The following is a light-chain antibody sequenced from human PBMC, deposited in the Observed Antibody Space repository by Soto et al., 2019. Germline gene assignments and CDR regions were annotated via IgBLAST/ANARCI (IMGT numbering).Light chain of an antibody. CDR1: QSVNSN. Sequence: EIVMTQSPATLSVSPGERATLSCRAGQSVNSNLAWYQQKPGQAPRLLIYAASTRATGIPARFSGSGSGTDFTLTISRLEPEDFAVYYCQQYGNSPITFGQGTRLEIK. J-gene: IGKJ5*01. CDR3: QQYGNSPIT. CDR2: AAS. V-gene: IGKV3-15*01.